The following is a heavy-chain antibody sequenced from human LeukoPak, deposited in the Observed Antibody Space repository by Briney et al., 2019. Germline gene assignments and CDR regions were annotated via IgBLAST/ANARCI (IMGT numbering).Heavy chain of an antibody. V-gene: IGHV3-30*18. Sequence: GGSLRLSCAASGFTFSSYGMHWVRQAPGKGLEWVAVISYDGSNKYYADSVKGRFTISRDNSKNTLYLQMNSLRAEDTAVYYCAKDYRNGAQYYYYGMDVWGQGATVTVSS. CDR3: AKDYRNGAQYYYYGMDV. CDR1: GFTFSSYG. J-gene: IGHJ6*02. CDR2: ISYDGSNK. D-gene: IGHD1-14*01.